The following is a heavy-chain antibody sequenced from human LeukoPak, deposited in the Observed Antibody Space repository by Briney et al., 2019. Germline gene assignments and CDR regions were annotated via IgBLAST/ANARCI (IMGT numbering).Heavy chain of an antibody. D-gene: IGHD1-26*01. CDR1: GFTFSDYY. CDR3: ARGVGATHYYYYGMDV. Sequence: GGSLRLSCAASGFTFSDYYMSWIRQAPGKGLEWVSYISSSGSTIHYADSVKGRFAISRDNAKNSLYLQMNSLRAEDTAVYYCARGVGATHYYYYGMDVWGQGTTVTVSS. V-gene: IGHV3-11*01. J-gene: IGHJ6*02. CDR2: ISSSGSTI.